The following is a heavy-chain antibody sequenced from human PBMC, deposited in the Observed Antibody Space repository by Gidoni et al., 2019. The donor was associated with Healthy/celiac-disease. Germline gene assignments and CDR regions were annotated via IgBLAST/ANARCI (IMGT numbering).Heavy chain of an antibody. CDR2: INPNSGGT. V-gene: IGHV1-2*04. J-gene: IGHJ4*02. CDR3: ARGTYCGGDCYSADY. CDR1: GYTFTGYY. Sequence: QVQLVQSGAEVKKPGASVKVSCKASGYTFTGYYMHWVRQAPGQGLAWLGWINPNSGGTNYAQKFQGWVTMTRDTSISTAYMELSRLRSDDTAVYYCARGTYCGGDCYSADYWGQGTLVTVSS. D-gene: IGHD2-21*02.